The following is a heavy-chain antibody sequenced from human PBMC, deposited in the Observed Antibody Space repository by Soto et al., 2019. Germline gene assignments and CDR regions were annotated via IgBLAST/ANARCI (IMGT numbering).Heavy chain of an antibody. J-gene: IGHJ4*02. D-gene: IGHD3-10*01. CDR3: ARDHYGSGSPPGY. CDR2: ISSSGSDI. V-gene: IGHV3-21*01. CDR1: GFTFSNFG. Sequence: EVQLVESGGGLVKPGGSLRLSCEASGFTFSNFGMHWVRQAPGKGLEWVSFISSSGSDIYYADSLKGRFTISRDNAKNSLYLQMSSLRAEDTALYYWARDHYGSGSPPGYWGQGILVTVSS.